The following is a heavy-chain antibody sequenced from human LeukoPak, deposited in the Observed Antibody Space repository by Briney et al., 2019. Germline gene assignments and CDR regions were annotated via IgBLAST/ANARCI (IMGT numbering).Heavy chain of an antibody. D-gene: IGHD2-15*01. CDR3: TRDTGCPGGTCYSFYDY. V-gene: IGHV3-7*01. CDR2: IKQDGTEK. Sequence: GGSLRLSCAASGFTFSNYWMTWVRQARGKWLECVANIKQDGTEKYYVDSVKGRFTISRDNAENSLYLQMNSLRAEDTAVYYCTRDTGCPGGTCYSFYDYWGQGTLVTVSS. J-gene: IGHJ4*02. CDR1: GFTFSNYW.